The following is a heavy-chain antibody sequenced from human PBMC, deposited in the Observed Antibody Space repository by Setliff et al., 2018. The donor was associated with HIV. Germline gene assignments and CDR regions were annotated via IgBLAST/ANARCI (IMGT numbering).Heavy chain of an antibody. CDR2: IRPADSDT. CDR1: GYDFTTNW. D-gene: IGHD6-13*01. J-gene: IGHJ5*01. V-gene: IGHV5-51*01. Sequence: GESLKISCKTSGYDFTTNWVGWVRQMPGKGLEWMGIIRPADSDTRVNPSFQGHVTISADKSISTTYLQCSSLRASDTAMYYCARVFSAGWFDSWGQGTLVTVSS. CDR3: ARVFSAGWFDS.